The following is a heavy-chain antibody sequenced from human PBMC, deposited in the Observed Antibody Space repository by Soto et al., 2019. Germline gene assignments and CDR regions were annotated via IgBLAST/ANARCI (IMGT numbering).Heavy chain of an antibody. V-gene: IGHV1-8*01. J-gene: IGHJ4*02. Sequence: ASVKVSCKASGYSFTSLDINWVRQTAGQGLEWMGWMQPSTGRTGYAQRFQGRVTMTRDTSINTAYMELTTLTSDDTAFYYCARGVSAGVDYWGQGTLVTVSS. CDR3: ARGVSAGVDY. D-gene: IGHD1-26*01. CDR1: GYSFTSLD. CDR2: MQPSTGRT.